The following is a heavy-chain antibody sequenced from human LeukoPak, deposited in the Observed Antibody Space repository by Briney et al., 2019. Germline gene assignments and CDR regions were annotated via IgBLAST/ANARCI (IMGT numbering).Heavy chain of an antibody. J-gene: IGHJ3*02. V-gene: IGHV3-64D*06. CDR2: ISSNGGST. Sequence: PGGSLRLSCSASGFTFSNYAMHWVRQAPGKGLEYVSAISSNGGSTYYADSVKGRFTISRDNSKNTLYLQMSSLRAEDTAVYYCVKDLVVVAATGAFDIWGQGTMVTVSS. CDR3: VKDLVVVAATGAFDI. D-gene: IGHD2-15*01. CDR1: GFTFSNYA.